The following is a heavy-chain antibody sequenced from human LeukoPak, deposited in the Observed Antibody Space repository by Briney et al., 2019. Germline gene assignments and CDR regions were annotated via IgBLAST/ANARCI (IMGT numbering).Heavy chain of an antibody. CDR1: GYTFGDYG. D-gene: IGHD3-10*01. V-gene: IGHV1-18*01. Sequence: ASLKVSCKASGYTFGDYGSSWVRQAPGQGLEWMGWISALNGNTYYVQKFKGRVTMTTDSSTNTAYMELRSLRSDDTAVYFCARDFALLWLGDKPFDYWGQGTLVTVSS. CDR3: ARDFALLWLGDKPFDY. J-gene: IGHJ4*02. CDR2: ISALNGNT.